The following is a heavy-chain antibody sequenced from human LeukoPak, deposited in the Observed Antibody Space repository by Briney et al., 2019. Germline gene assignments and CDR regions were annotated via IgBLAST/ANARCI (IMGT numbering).Heavy chain of an antibody. V-gene: IGHV3-21*01. Sequence: GGSLRLSCAASGFIFSSYTMNWVRQAPGKGLEWVSSISTSSSYTYEADSVKGRFTISRDNAKNSLYLQMNSLRPEDTAVYYCASLFGGRLLGDAFDIWGQGTMVTVSS. CDR3: ASLFGGRLLGDAFDI. CDR1: GFIFSSYT. D-gene: IGHD3-16*01. J-gene: IGHJ3*02. CDR2: ISTSSSYT.